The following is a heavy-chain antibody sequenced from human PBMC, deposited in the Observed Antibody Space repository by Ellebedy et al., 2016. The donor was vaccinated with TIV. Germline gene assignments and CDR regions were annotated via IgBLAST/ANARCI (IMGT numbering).Heavy chain of an antibody. CDR1: GGAFMTNW. Sequence: MPSETLSLTCVVSGGAFMTNWWSWVRQPPGKGLEWIGETYHRGDTNYSPSLRSRVTLSLDTSNNQVSLTLTSVTAADTAVYYCARNGAATGWGNWFDPWGQGTLVTVSS. V-gene: IGHV4/OR15-8*02. CDR3: ARNGAATGWGNWFDP. D-gene: IGHD1-14*01. J-gene: IGHJ5*02. CDR2: TYHRGDT.